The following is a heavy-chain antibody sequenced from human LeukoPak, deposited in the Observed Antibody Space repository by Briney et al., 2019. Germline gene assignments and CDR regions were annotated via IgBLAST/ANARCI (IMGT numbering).Heavy chain of an antibody. CDR3: ARDRGFLEWLAYWFDP. J-gene: IGHJ5*02. CDR2: IIPIFGTA. CDR1: GYTFTSYY. V-gene: IGHV1-69*13. Sequence: SVKVSCKASGYTFTSYYLHWVRQAPGQGLEWMGGIIPIFGTANYAQKFQGRVTITADESTSTAYMELSSLRSEDTAVYYCARDRGFLEWLAYWFDPWGQGTLVTVSS. D-gene: IGHD3-3*01.